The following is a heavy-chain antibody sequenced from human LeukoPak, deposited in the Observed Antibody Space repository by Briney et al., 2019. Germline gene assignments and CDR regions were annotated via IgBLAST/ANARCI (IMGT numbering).Heavy chain of an antibody. CDR1: GGSFSGYY. Sequence: SETLSLTCAVYGGSFSGYYWSWIRQPPGKGLEWIGEINHSGSTNYNPSLKSRVTISVDTSKNQFSLKLSSVTAADTAVYYCARGRHYYGSGSLKGMDVWGQGTTVTVSS. V-gene: IGHV4-34*01. J-gene: IGHJ6*02. CDR3: ARGRHYYGSGSLKGMDV. D-gene: IGHD3-10*01. CDR2: INHSGST.